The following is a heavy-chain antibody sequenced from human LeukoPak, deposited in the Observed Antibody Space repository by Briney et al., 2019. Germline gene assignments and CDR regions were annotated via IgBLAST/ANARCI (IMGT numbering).Heavy chain of an antibody. Sequence: GGSLRLSCAASGFTFGTYDMSWVRQPPGKGLEWVSTLACLDSSCTEYYSDSVKGRFSISRDKSRSTLSLQLNSLGVEDTAMYYCVRDSEGSFDSWGQGTLVTVSS. D-gene: IGHD3/OR15-3a*01. CDR2: CLDSSCTE. J-gene: IGHJ4*02. CDR3: VRDSEGSFDS. CDR1: GFTFGTYD. V-gene: IGHV3-23*01.